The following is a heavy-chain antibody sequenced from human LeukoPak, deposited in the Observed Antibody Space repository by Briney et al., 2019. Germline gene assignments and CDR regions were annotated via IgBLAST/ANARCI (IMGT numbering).Heavy chain of an antibody. Sequence: GGSLRLSCVGAGFIFNTYGMHWVRQAPGKGLEWVAFIRYDGSNKYYVDSVKGRFTVSRDNSKNTLYLQMSSLRPEDTAVYYCAKLASNYDFWSASEYWGQGTLVTVSS. J-gene: IGHJ4*02. CDR2: IRYDGSNK. V-gene: IGHV3-30*02. CDR1: GFIFNTYG. CDR3: AKLASNYDFWSASEY. D-gene: IGHD3-3*01.